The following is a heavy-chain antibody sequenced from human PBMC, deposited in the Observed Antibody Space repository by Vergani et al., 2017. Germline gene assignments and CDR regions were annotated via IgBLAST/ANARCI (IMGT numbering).Heavy chain of an antibody. CDR2: INPNRGGT. Sequence: QVQLVQSGAEVKKPGASVKVSCKASGYTFTGYYMHWVRQAPGQGLEWMGWINPNRGGTNYAQQFQGRVTMTRDTSISTAYMELSRLGSDDTAVYYCERPIGLVGGYFGWLLDYWGQGTLVTVSS. CDR1: GYTFTGYY. CDR3: ERPIGLVGGYFGWLLDY. D-gene: IGHD3-9*01. V-gene: IGHV1-2*02. J-gene: IGHJ4*02.